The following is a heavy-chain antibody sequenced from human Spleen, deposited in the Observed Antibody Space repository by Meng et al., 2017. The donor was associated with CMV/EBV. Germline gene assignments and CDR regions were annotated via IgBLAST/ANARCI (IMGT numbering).Heavy chain of an antibody. J-gene: IGHJ4*02. Sequence: VSGGSVNSGSYYGSWIRQPPGKGLEWIGYVYYSGSTSYSPSLKSRVTMSIVTSKNQFSLKLTSVTAADTAVYYCARGGTYNGIYFDFWGQGSLVTVSS. V-gene: IGHV4-61*01. CDR3: ARGGTYNGIYFDF. D-gene: IGHD3-10*01. CDR2: VYYSGST. CDR1: GGSVNSGSYY.